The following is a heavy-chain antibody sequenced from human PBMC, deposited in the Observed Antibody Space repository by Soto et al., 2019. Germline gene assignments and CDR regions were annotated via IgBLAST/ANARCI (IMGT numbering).Heavy chain of an antibody. D-gene: IGHD7-27*01. CDR1: GGTFSTYI. J-gene: IGHJ3*01. V-gene: IGHV1-69*08. CDR2: IIPIPDIT. Sequence: QVQLVQSGAEVRKPGSSVKVSCKAPGGTFSTYIISWVRQAPGQGLEWMGRIIPIPDITNYAQKFQGRVTVTADRSTSTSSIKLTSLKSEDTAVYYCARDRIKTLGDAFDLWGQGTMVTVSS. CDR3: ARDRIKTLGDAFDL.